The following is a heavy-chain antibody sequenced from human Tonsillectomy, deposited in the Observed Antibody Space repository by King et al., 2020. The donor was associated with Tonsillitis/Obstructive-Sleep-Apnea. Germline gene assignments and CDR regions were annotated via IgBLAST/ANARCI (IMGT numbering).Heavy chain of an antibody. V-gene: IGHV3-23*04. Sequence: DVQLVESGGGLVQPGGSLRLSCAASGFTFSSYAMSWVRQAPGKGLEWVSAISGSGGSTYYADSVKGRFTISRDNSKNTLYLQMNSLRAEDTAVYYCAKDAYIVVVPAAISEPFLDYWGQGTLVTVSS. CDR1: GFTFSSYA. CDR3: AKDAYIVVVPAAISEPFLDY. J-gene: IGHJ4*02. CDR2: ISGSGGST. D-gene: IGHD2-2*01.